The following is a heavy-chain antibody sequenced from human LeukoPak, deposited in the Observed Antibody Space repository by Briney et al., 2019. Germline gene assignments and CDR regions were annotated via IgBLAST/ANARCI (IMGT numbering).Heavy chain of an antibody. CDR1: GGSISSGGYY. CDR3: ARGDDSSYDY. D-gene: IGHD3-22*01. V-gene: IGHV4-31*03. CDR2: IYYSGST. Sequence: SETLSLTCTVSGGSISSGGYYWSWIRQHPGEGLEWIGYIYYSGSTYYNPSLKSRVTISVDTSKNQFSLKLSSVTAADTAVYYCARGDDSSYDYWGQGTLVTVSS. J-gene: IGHJ4*02.